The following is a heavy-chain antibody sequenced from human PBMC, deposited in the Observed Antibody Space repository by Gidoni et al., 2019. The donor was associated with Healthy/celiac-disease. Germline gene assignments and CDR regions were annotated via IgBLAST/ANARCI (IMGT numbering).Heavy chain of an antibody. CDR3: ARGRWMGATTPLGY. CDR1: GGSFSGYY. CDR2: INHSGST. D-gene: IGHD1-26*01. V-gene: IGHV4-34*01. Sequence: QVQLQQWGAGLLKPSETLSFTCAVYGGSFSGYYWSWIRQPPGKGLEWIVEINHSGSTNYNPPIKSRVTISVDTSKNQFSLKLSSVTAADTAVYYCARGRWMGATTPLGYWGQGTLVTVSS. J-gene: IGHJ4*02.